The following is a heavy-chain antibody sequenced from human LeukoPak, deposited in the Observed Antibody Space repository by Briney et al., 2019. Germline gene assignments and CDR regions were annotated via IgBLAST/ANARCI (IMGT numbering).Heavy chain of an antibody. J-gene: IGHJ4*02. CDR3: ARVYERAMTTVTYFDY. D-gene: IGHD4-17*01. V-gene: IGHV3-21*04. CDR1: GFTFSSYS. CDR2: ISSSSSYI. Sequence: GGSLRLSCAASGFTFSSYSMNWVRQAPGKGLEWVSSISSSSSYIYYADSVKGRFTISRDNAKNSLYLQMNSLRAEDTAVYYCARVYERAMTTVTYFDYWGQGTLVTVSS.